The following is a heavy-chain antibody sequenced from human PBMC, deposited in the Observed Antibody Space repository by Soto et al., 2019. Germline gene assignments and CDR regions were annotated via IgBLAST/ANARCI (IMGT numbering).Heavy chain of an antibody. J-gene: IGHJ6*02. V-gene: IGHV3-30*03. CDR1: GFTFSSYG. Sequence: QVQLVESGGGVVQPGRSLRLSCAASGFTFSSYGMHWVRQAPGKGLEWVAVISYDGSNKYYADSVKGRFTISRDNSKNTLYLQMNSLRAEDTAVYYCARDLIAVAGTYYYYGMDVWGQGTTVTVSS. D-gene: IGHD6-19*01. CDR3: ARDLIAVAGTYYYYGMDV. CDR2: ISYDGSNK.